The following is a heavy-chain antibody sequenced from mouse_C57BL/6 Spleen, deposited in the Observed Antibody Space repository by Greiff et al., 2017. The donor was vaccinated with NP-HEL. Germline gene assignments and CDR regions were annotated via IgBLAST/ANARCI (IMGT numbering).Heavy chain of an antibody. CDR1: GFTFSDYY. CDR2: ISNGGGST. J-gene: IGHJ2*01. D-gene: IGHD1-1*01. Sequence: EVKLVESGGGLVQPGGSLKLSCAASGFTFSDYYMYWVRQTPEKRLEWVAYISNGGGSTYYPDTVKGRFTISRDNAKNTLYLQMSRLKSEDTAMYYCARHSGTVPGYFDYWGQGTTLTVSS. CDR3: ARHSGTVPGYFDY. V-gene: IGHV5-12*01.